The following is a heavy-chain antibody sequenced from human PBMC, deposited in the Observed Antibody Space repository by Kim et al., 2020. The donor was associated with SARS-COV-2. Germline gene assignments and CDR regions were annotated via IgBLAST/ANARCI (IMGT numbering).Heavy chain of an antibody. V-gene: IGHV1-46*01. CDR3: ARDLGD. J-gene: IGHJ4*02. Sequence: PRGGNPSRAPQFRGRVTMTRDTSTSTVYMELRSLRSEDTAVYYCARDLGDWGQGTLVTVSS. CDR2: PRGGNP. D-gene: IGHD1-26*01.